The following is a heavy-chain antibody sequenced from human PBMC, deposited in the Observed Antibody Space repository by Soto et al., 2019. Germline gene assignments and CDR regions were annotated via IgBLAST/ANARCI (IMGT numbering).Heavy chain of an antibody. J-gene: IGHJ5*02. Sequence: LCWVYQYPKKRLEWMGWINAGNGNTKYSQKFQGRVTITRDTSASTAYMELSSLRSEDTAVYYCAFDSAYGFRGGVLGLDPLGHGTLVTVTS. CDR3: AFDSAYGFRGGVLGLDP. CDR2: INAGNGNT. D-gene: IGHD2-8*02. V-gene: IGHV1-3*01.